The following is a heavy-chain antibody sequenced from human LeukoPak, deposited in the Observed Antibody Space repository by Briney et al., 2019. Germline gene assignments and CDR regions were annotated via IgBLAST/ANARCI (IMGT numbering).Heavy chain of an antibody. CDR2: ISAYNGNT. D-gene: IGHD3-9*01. V-gene: IGHV1-18*04. Sequence: SSVKVSCKASGYTFTSYGISWVRQAPGQGLECVGLISAYNGNTNYAQKLQGRVTMTTDTSTSTAYMEMRSMRSDDTAVYYCARARGLYYDILPGYSHFDYWGQGTLVTVSS. J-gene: IGHJ4*02. CDR3: ARARGLYYDILPGYSHFDY. CDR1: GYTFTSYG.